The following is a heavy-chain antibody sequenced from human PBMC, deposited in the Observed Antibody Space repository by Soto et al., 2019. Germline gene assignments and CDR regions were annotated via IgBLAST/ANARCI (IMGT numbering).Heavy chain of an antibody. Sequence: QVTLKESGPVLVKPTETLTLTCTVSGFSLSTARMGVSWIRQPPGKALEWLAHIFSNDEKSYRTSLKSRLTISKDTSNSQVVLNMTNMDPVDTATDYCARSSGRWLQFDYFDYWGQGTLVTVSS. CDR1: GFSLSTARMG. CDR3: ARSSGRWLQFDYFDY. D-gene: IGHD5-12*01. J-gene: IGHJ4*02. V-gene: IGHV2-26*01. CDR2: IFSNDEK.